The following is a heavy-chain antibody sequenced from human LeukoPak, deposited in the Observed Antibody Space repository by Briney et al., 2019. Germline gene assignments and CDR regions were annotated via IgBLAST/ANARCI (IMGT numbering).Heavy chain of an antibody. CDR2: IRGSGDRT. CDR3: AKDRSSYGYLDD. D-gene: IGHD5-18*01. CDR1: GFTFINHA. V-gene: IGHV3-23*01. Sequence: GGSLRLSCAASGFTFINHAMTWVRQAPGKGLEWVSGIRGSGDRTFYAESVKGRFTISRDNFKNTVYLEMNSLRVEDTAVYYCAKDRSSYGYLDDWGQGTLVTVSS. J-gene: IGHJ4*02.